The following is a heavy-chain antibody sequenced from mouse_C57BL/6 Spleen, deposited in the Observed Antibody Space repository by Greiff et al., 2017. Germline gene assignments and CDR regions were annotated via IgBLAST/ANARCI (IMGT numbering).Heavy chain of an antibody. CDR1: GYAFSSSW. D-gene: IGHD4-1*01. J-gene: IGHJ3*01. CDR3: ARAWDAAY. Sequence: QVQLQQSGPELVKPGASVKISCKASGYAFSSSWMNWVKQRPGKGLEWIGRIYPGDGDTNYNGKFKGKATLTADKSSSTAYMQLSSLTSEDSAVYFCARAWDAAYWGQGTLVTVSA. V-gene: IGHV1-82*01. CDR2: IYPGDGDT.